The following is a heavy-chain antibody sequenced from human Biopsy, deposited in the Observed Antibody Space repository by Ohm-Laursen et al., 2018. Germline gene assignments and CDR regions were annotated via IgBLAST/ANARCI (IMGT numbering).Heavy chain of an antibody. CDR3: ARDPRYGYGSYFDY. CDR1: GYTFTTYG. CDR2: ISPYSGVT. D-gene: IGHD3-10*01. V-gene: IGHV1-18*01. Sequence: ASVKVSCNVSGYTFTTYGISWVRQAPGQGLEWMGWISPYSGVTNYAQRFQGRVTMTRDTSISTAYMELSRLRSDDTAVYYCARDPRYGYGSYFDYWGQGTLVAVSS. J-gene: IGHJ4*02.